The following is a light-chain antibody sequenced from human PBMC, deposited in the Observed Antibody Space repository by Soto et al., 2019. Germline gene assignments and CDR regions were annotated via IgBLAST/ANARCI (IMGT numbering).Light chain of an antibody. J-gene: IGLJ1*01. Sequence: QSALTQPASVSGSPGQSITISCTGTSSDVGTYNYVSWYQQHPGKAPKLMIYEVSNRPSGVSNRFSGFKSGNTASLTISGLQAEDEGYYYCCSYAGSRTLFVFGTGTKVTVL. CDR3: CSYAGSRTLFV. V-gene: IGLV2-14*01. CDR1: SSDVGTYNY. CDR2: EVS.